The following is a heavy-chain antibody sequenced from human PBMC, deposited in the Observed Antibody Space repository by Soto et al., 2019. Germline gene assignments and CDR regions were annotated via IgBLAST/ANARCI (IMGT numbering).Heavy chain of an antibody. J-gene: IGHJ4*02. D-gene: IGHD6-6*01. Sequence: GGSLRLSCAASGFTFSGYWMHWVRQAPGKGLVWDSHSNSDGSSTSYADSVKGRFTISRDNAKNTLYLQMNSLRAEDTAVYFCARSLYSTSHLDSWGQGTQVTV. CDR1: GFTFSGYW. CDR3: ARSLYSTSHLDS. V-gene: IGHV3-74*01. CDR2: SNSDGSST.